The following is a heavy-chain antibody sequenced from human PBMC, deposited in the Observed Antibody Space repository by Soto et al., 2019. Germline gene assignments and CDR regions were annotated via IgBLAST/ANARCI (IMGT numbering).Heavy chain of an antibody. CDR3: AMYSSSYYFDY. CDR2: INPSGGST. D-gene: IGHD6-13*01. CDR1: GYTFTSYY. J-gene: IGHJ4*02. V-gene: IGHV1-46*01. Sequence: ASVKVSCKASGYTFTSYYMHWVRQAPGQGLEWMGIINPSGGSTSYAQKFQGRVTMTRDTSTSTVYMELSSLRSEDTAVYYCAMYSSSYYFDYWGQGTLVTVSS.